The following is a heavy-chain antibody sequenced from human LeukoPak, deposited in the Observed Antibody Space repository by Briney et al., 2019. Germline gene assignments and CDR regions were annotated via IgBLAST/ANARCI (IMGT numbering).Heavy chain of an antibody. CDR1: GFTFSSYA. D-gene: IGHD3-22*01. CDR2: ISGSGGST. Sequence: GGSLRLSCAASGFTFSSYAMSWVRQAPGKGLEWVLAISGSGGSTYYADSVKGRFTISRDNSKNTLYLQMNSLRAEDTAVYYCAKDSSITMIVTLLFDYWGQGTLVTVSS. CDR3: AKDSSITMIVTLLFDY. V-gene: IGHV3-23*01. J-gene: IGHJ4*02.